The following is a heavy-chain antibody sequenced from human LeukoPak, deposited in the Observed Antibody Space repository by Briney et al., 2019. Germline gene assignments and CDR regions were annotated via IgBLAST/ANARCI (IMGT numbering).Heavy chain of an antibody. V-gene: IGHV3-30-3*01. J-gene: IGHJ4*02. CDR1: GFTFSSYA. Sequence: PGRSLRLSCAASGFTFSSYAMRWVRQAPGKGLEWVAVISYDGSNKYYADSVKGRFTISRDNSKNTLYLQMNSLRAEDTAVYYCARGKTDTAMVVDYWGQGTLVTVSS. CDR2: ISYDGSNK. CDR3: ARGKTDTAMVVDY. D-gene: IGHD5-18*01.